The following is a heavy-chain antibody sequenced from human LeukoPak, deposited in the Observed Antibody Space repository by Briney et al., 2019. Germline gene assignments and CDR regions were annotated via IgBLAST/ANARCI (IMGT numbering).Heavy chain of an antibody. J-gene: IGHJ3*02. CDR2: IFYNEGT. Sequence: SETLSLTCTVSSGSISNYDWSWIRQPPGKGLEWIGYIFYNEGTSYNPSLKSRVTISVDTSNNQLSLKVNSVTAADTAMYYCVKSNSRYQPWTLDIWGRGTMVTVSS. D-gene: IGHD2-2*01. CDR1: SGSISNYD. CDR3: VKSNSRYQPWTLDI. V-gene: IGHV4-59*01.